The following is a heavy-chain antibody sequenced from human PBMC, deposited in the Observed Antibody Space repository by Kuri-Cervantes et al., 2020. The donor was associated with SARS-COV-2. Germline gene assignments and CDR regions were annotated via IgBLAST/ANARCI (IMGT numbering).Heavy chain of an antibody. J-gene: IGHJ4*02. Sequence: GESLKISCAASGFTFSDYYMSWIRQAPGKGLEWVSYISSSGSTIYYADSVKGRFTISRDNAKNLLFLQMNSLRAEDTAVFYCARNDDYGDYVDYWGQGTLVTVSS. CDR3: ARNDDYGDYVDY. CDR1: GFTFSDYY. D-gene: IGHD4-17*01. V-gene: IGHV3-11*04. CDR2: ISSSGSTI.